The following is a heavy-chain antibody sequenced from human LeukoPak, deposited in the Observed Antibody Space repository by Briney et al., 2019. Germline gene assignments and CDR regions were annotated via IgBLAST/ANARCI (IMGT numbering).Heavy chain of an antibody. Sequence: TQTLSLTCTVSGGSLSSGDYYWSWIRQPPGKGLEWIGYIYYSGSTYYNPSLKSRVTISVDTSKNQFSLKRSSVTAAVTAVYYCARGRSSCCPDYWGQGTLGTVSS. D-gene: IGHD6-13*01. J-gene: IGHJ4*02. CDR1: GGSLSSGDYY. CDR3: ARGRSSCCPDY. V-gene: IGHV4-30-4*08. CDR2: IYYSGST.